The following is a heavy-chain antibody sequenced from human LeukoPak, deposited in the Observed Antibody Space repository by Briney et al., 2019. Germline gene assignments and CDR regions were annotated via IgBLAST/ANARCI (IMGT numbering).Heavy chain of an antibody. CDR1: GYTFTGYD. CDR2: ISAYNGNT. V-gene: IGHV1-18*01. Sequence: ASAKVSCTASGYTFTGYDINWVRQATGQGLEWMGWISAYNGNTNYAQKLQGRVTMTTDTSTSTAYMELRSLRSDDTAVYYCARAGSMVPLFYGMDVWGQGTTVTVSS. CDR3: ARAGSMVPLFYGMDV. J-gene: IGHJ6*02. D-gene: IGHD3-10*01.